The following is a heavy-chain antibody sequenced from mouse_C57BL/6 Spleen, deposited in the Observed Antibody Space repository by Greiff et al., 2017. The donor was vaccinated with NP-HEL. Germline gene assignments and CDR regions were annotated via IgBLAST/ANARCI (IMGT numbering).Heavy chain of an antibody. CDR1: GYAFSSSW. D-gene: IGHD3-2*02. Sequence: VQLQQSGPELVKPGASVKISCKASGYAFSSSWMNWVKQRPGKGLEWIGRIYPGDGDTNYNGKFKGKATLTADKSSSTAYMQLSSLTYEDSAVYFCARDSSGYGWFAYWGQGTLVTVSA. CDR3: ARDSSGYGWFAY. J-gene: IGHJ3*01. V-gene: IGHV1-82*01. CDR2: IYPGDGDT.